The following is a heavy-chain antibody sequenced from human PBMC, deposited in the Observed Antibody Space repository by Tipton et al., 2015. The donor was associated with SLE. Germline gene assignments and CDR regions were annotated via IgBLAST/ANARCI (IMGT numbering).Heavy chain of an antibody. J-gene: IGHJ2*01. CDR2: ISYTGNT. CDR1: GGSINDYY. CDR3: ARDSAVNFWYFDL. V-gene: IGHV4-59*01. Sequence: TLSLTCIVSGGSINDYYWSWIRQPPGKGLEWIGYISYTGNTNFNPSLKSRVTMSVATSKNQFSLRLTSVAAADTAMYYCARDSAVNFWYFDLWGRGTLVTVSS.